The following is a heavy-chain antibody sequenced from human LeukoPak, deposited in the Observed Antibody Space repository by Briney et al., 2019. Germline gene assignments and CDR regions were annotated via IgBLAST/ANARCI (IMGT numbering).Heavy chain of an antibody. V-gene: IGHV1-69*13. Sequence: SVKVSCKASGYSFTGHFIHWLRQAPGQGLEWMGGIIPIFGTANYAQKFQGRVTITADESTSTAYMELSSLRSEDTAVYYCARGSTVGAGDYWGQGTLVTVSS. CDR3: ARGSTVGAGDY. D-gene: IGHD4-23*01. CDR1: GYSFTGHF. J-gene: IGHJ4*02. CDR2: IIPIFGTA.